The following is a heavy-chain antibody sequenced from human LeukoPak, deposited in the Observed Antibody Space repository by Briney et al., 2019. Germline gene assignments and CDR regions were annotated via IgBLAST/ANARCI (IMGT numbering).Heavy chain of an antibody. V-gene: IGHV7-4-1*02. CDR2: INTNTGNP. J-gene: IGHJ4*02. D-gene: IGHD1-1*01. CDR1: RYTFTSYA. CDR3: ACWNWNDEDPFDY. Sequence: ASVKVSCKASRYTFTSYAMNWVRQAPGQGLEWMGWINTNTGNPTYAQGFTGRFVFSLDTSVSTAYLQISSLKAEDTAVYYCACWNWNDEDPFDYWGQGTLVTVSS.